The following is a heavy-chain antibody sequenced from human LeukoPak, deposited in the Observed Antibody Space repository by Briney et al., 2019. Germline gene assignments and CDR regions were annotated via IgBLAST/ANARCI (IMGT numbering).Heavy chain of an antibody. J-gene: IGHJ4*02. Sequence: GGSLRLSCAASGFTFSSYWMYWVRQAPGRGLVWVTRINSDGSSTSYADSVKGRFTISRDNAKNTLYLQMNSLRAEDTAVYYCASGGYYYDSSGYYYSPDYWGQGTLVTVSS. D-gene: IGHD3-22*01. CDR1: GFTFSSYW. CDR2: INSDGSST. CDR3: ASGGYYYDSSGYYYSPDY. V-gene: IGHV3-74*01.